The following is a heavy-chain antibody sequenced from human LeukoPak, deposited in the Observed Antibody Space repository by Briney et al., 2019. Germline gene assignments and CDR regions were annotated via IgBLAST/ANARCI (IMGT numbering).Heavy chain of an antibody. CDR3: AIFGGESSCSSTSCYWGLDDLNY. J-gene: IGHJ4*02. D-gene: IGHD2-2*01. Sequence: GGSLRLSCAASGFTFSSYAMSWVRQAPGKGLEWVSAISGSGGSTYYADSVKGRFTISRDNSKNTLYLQMNSLRAEDTAVYYCAIFGGESSCSSTSCYWGLDDLNYWGQGTLVTVSS. CDR1: GFTFSSYA. CDR2: ISGSGGST. V-gene: IGHV3-23*01.